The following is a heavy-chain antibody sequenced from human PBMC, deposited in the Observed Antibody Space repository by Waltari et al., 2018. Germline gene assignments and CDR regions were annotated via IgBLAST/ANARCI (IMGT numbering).Heavy chain of an antibody. CDR3: ARGRYLYSSSWRTRQYYFDY. V-gene: IGHV4-34*01. CDR2: INHSGST. CDR1: GGSFSGYY. J-gene: IGHJ4*02. Sequence: QVQLQQWGAGLLKPSETPSLTCAVYGGSFSGYYWSWIRQHPGKGLEWIGEINHSGSTNYNPSLKIRVTISVDTSKNQFSLKLSSVTAADTAVYYCARGRYLYSSSWRTRQYYFDYWGQGTLVTVSS. D-gene: IGHD6-13*01.